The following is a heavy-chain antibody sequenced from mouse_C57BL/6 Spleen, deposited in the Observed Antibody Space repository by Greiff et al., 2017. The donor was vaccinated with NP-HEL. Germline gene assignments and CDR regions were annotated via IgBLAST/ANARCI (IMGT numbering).Heavy chain of an antibody. CDR2: IDPSDSYT. Sequence: VQLQQPGAELVRPGTSVKLSCKASGYTFTSYWMHWVKQRPGQGLEWIGVIDPSDSYTNYNQKFKGKATLTVDTSSSTAYMQLSSLTSEDSAVYYCARGTNWDWYFDVWGTGTTVTVSS. V-gene: IGHV1-59*01. D-gene: IGHD4-1*01. CDR3: ARGTNWDWYFDV. CDR1: GYTFTSYW. J-gene: IGHJ1*03.